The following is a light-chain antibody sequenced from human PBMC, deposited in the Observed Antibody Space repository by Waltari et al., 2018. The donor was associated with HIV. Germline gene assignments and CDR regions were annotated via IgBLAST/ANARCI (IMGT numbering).Light chain of an antibody. J-gene: IGLJ3*02. CDR3: SSYGDSLRVL. V-gene: IGLV2-8*01. CDR1: SSDIGAYDS. CDR2: EVT. Sequence: QSALTQPPSASGSLGQSVTISCTGSSSDIGAYDSVSWFQQHPRSAPKLLFYEVTRRPSTVSDRFSGSRSGSTAFLTVAGLQPDDEATYFCSSYGDSLRVLFGGGTNVTVL.